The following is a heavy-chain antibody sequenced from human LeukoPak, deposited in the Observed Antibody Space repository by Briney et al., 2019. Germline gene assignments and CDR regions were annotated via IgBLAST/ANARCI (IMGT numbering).Heavy chain of an antibody. Sequence: PSETLSLTCAVYGGSFSGYYWSWIRQPPGKGLEWIGEINHSGSTNYNPSLKSRVTISVDTSKNQFSLKLSSVTAADTAVYYCARVRRPPPYGSGSYYNIMGSLDYWGQGTLVTVSS. J-gene: IGHJ4*02. CDR3: ARVRRPPPYGSGSYYNIMGSLDY. V-gene: IGHV4-34*01. CDR1: GGSFSGYY. D-gene: IGHD3-10*01. CDR2: INHSGST.